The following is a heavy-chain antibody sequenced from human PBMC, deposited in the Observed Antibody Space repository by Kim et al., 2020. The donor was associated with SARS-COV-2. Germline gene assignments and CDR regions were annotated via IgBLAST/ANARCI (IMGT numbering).Heavy chain of an antibody. CDR1: GYSFTSYW. D-gene: IGHD4-17*01. J-gene: IGHJ3*02. V-gene: IGHV5-51*01. Sequence: GESLKISCKGSGYSFTSYWIGWVRQMPGKGLEWMGIIYPGDSDTRYSPSFQGQVTISADKSISTAYLQWSSLKASDTAMYYCARAGSRDYEGPSDAFDIWGQGTMVTVSS. CDR3: ARAGSRDYEGPSDAFDI. CDR2: IYPGDSDT.